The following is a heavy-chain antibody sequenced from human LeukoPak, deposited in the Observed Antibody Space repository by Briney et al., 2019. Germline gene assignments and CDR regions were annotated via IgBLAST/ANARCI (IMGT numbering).Heavy chain of an antibody. Sequence: GGSLRLSCAASGFTFSSYSMNWVRQAPGKGLEWVSSISSSSSYIYYADSVKGRFTISRDNAKNSLYLQMNSLRAEDTAVYYCARGSAYSGSYHYYYYMDVWGKGTTVTVSS. D-gene: IGHD1-26*01. J-gene: IGHJ6*03. CDR1: GFTFSSYS. CDR3: ARGSAYSGSYHYYYYMDV. V-gene: IGHV3-21*04. CDR2: ISSSSSYI.